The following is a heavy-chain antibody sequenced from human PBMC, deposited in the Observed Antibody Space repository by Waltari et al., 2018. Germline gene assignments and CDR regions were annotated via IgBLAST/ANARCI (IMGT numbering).Heavy chain of an antibody. V-gene: IGHV3-21*01. CDR3: AMVDYYYYGMDV. D-gene: IGHD2-15*01. J-gene: IGHJ6*02. CDR1: GFHFSSYS. CDR2: ISSSSSYI. Sequence: EVQLVESGGGLVKPGGSLRLSCAASGFHFSSYSMNWVRQAPGKGLEWVSSISSSSSYIYYADSVKGRFTISRDNAKNSLYLQMNSLRAEDTAVYYCAMVDYYYYGMDVWGQGTTVTVSS.